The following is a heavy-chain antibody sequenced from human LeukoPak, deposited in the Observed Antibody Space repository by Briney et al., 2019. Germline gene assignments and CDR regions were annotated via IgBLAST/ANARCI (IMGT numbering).Heavy chain of an antibody. D-gene: IGHD2-15*01. CDR1: GGTFSSYA. V-gene: IGHV1-69*13. J-gene: IGHJ6*02. CDR2: IIPIFGTA. CDR3: ARGCSGGACYYYGMDV. Sequence: SVKVSCKASGGTFSSYAISWVRQAPGQGLEWMGGIIPIFGTANYAQKFQGRVTITADESTSTAYMELSSLRSEDTAVYYCARGCSGGACYYYGMDVWGQGTTVTVS.